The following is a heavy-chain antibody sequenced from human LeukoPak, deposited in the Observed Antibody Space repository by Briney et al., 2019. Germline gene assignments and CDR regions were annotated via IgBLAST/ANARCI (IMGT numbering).Heavy chain of an antibody. J-gene: IGHJ4*02. CDR1: GFTSDDYG. D-gene: IGHD2-21*01. Sequence: GGSLRLSCAASGFTSDDYGMSWVRQAPGKGLEWVSGIRRNGGSTGYADSVKGRFTISRDTAKNSLYLQMNSLRAEDTAVYYCAKDRSLVVVIAILFDYWGQGTLATVSS. CDR3: AKDRSLVVVIAILFDY. CDR2: IRRNGGST. V-gene: IGHV3-20*04.